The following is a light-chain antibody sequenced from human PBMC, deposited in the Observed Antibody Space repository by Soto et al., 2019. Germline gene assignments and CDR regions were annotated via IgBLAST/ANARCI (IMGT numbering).Light chain of an antibody. CDR3: QQRSNWPST. Sequence: IVLTQSPATLSLSPGERATLSCRASQSVSSYLAWYQQKPGQAPRLLIYDASNRATGIPARFSGSGSGTDFTLTITSLEPEDFAFYYCQQRSNWPSTFGGGTKVEIK. CDR1: QSVSSY. J-gene: IGKJ4*01. CDR2: DAS. V-gene: IGKV3-11*01.